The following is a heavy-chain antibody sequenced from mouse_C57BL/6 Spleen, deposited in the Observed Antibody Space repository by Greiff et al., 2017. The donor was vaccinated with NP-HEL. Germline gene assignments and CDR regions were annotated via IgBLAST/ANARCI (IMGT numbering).Heavy chain of an antibody. CDR2: IDPSASYT. V-gene: IGHV1-69*01. CDR3: ARGAYYSNLFAY. D-gene: IGHD2-5*01. J-gene: IGHJ3*01. Sequence: QVQLQQPGAELVMPGASVTLSCKASGYTFTSYWLHWVKQRPGQGLEWIGAIDPSASYTNYNQKFKGKSTLTVDKSSSTAYMQLSSLTSEDSAVYYCARGAYYSNLFAYWGQGTLVTVSA. CDR1: GYTFTSYW.